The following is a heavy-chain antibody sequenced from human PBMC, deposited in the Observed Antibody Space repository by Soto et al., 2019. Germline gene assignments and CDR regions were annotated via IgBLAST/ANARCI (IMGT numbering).Heavy chain of an antibody. CDR1: GGSISSGGYY. CDR2: IYYSGST. D-gene: IGHD2-15*01. V-gene: IGHV4-31*03. CDR3: ASGHGGCSGVSGYSFYFDY. J-gene: IGHJ4*02. Sequence: SETLSLTCTVSGGSISSGGYYWSWIRQHPGKGLEWIGYIYYSGSTYYNPSLKSRVTISVDTSKNQFSLKLSSVTAADTAVYYCASGHGGCSGVSGYSFYFDYWGQGTLVTVSS.